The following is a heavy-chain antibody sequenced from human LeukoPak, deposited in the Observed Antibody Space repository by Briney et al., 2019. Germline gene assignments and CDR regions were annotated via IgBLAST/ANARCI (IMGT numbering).Heavy chain of an antibody. CDR2: INPSGGST. V-gene: IGHV1-46*01. D-gene: IGHD6-13*01. CDR3: AKLAASETGEGS. CDR1: GYTFTSNH. Sequence: ASVNISFTASGYTFTSNHIHCVRQAPGQGLEWMGVINPSGGSTSYAQKFQGRVTMTRDTSTSTVYMELSSLRSEDTAIYYCAKLAASETGEGSWGQGTLVTVSS. J-gene: IGHJ5*02.